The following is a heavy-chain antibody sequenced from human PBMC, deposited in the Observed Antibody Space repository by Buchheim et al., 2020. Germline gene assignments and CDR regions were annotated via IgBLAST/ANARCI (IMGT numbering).Heavy chain of an antibody. Sequence: EVQLVESGGGLVQPGGSLRLSCAASGFTFSSYSMNWVRQAPGKGLEWVSYISSSSSTIYYADSVKGRFTISSDNAKNSLYLQMNSLRDEDTAVYYCARDFWGEVTMIVVAVKDYYYGMDVWGQGTT. D-gene: IGHD3-22*01. V-gene: IGHV3-48*02. J-gene: IGHJ6*02. CDR2: ISSSSSTI. CDR3: ARDFWGEVTMIVVAVKDYYYGMDV. CDR1: GFTFSSYS.